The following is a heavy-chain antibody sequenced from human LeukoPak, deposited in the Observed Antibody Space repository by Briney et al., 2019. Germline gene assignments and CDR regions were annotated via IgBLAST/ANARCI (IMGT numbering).Heavy chain of an antibody. CDR2: IYPGDSDT. V-gene: IGHV5-51*01. J-gene: IGHJ4*02. CDR1: GYSFTSYW. D-gene: IGHD6-6*01. CDR3: ARVGSDDSSPSSGCDY. Sequence: GESLKTSCKGSGYSFTSYWIGWVRQLPGKGLEWMGIIYPGDSDTRYSPSFQGQVTISADKSISSAYLQWSSLKASDTAMYYCARVGSDDSSPSSGCDYWGQGTLVTVSS.